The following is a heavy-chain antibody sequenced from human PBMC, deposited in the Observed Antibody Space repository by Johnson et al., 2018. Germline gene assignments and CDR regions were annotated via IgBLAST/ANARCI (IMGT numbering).Heavy chain of an antibody. CDR1: GFTFSSYW. CDR2: INKHGSEK. J-gene: IGHJ6*02. Sequence: VQLVQSGGGLVKPGGSLRLSCAASGFTFSSYWMSWVRQAPGKGLEWVANINKHGSEKKYVDSVKGRFTISRDNAKNSLFLQMNSLRAEDTAVYYGAGGSEMDVLGQGTTVTVAS. V-gene: IGHV3-7*04. CDR3: AGGSEMDV.